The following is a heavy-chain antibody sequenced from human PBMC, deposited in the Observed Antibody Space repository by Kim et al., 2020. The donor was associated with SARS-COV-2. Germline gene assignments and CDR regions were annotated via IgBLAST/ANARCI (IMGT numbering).Heavy chain of an antibody. D-gene: IGHD1-1*01. CDR3: ARSRNPNSSRHGMDV. CDR1: GASISSYY. Sequence: SETLSLTRTVSGASISSYYWSWIRQSAGKGLEWIGRIYTSGSTNYNPSLKSRVTMSVDTSKSQFSLKLNSVTAADTAVYYCARSRNPNSSRHGMDVWGQGTTVTVSS. CDR2: IYTSGST. V-gene: IGHV4-4*07. J-gene: IGHJ6*02.